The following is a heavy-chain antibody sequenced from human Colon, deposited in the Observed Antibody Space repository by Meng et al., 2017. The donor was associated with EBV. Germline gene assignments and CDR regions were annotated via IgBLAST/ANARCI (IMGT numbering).Heavy chain of an antibody. CDR2: SYYSGST. D-gene: IGHD5-18*01. Sequence: QVQLQESGPGLVKRSXXXXPTCGVSGGSISSSGHYWSWIRQPPGKGLEWIGYSYYSGSTYYNPSLKSRVTISVDTSNNQFSLKLKSVTAADTAVYYCVRYSYGFDYWGQGTLVTVSS. CDR1: GGSISSSGHY. V-gene: IGHV4-30-4*01. CDR3: VRYSYGFDY. J-gene: IGHJ4*02.